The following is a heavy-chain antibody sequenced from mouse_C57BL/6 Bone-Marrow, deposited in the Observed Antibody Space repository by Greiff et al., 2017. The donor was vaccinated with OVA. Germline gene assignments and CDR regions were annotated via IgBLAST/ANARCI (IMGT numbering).Heavy chain of an antibody. CDR3: ALTQYFDV. CDR2: IYPRSGNT. V-gene: IGHV1-81*01. CDR1: GYTLTSYG. J-gene: IGHJ1*03. Sequence: VKLVESGAELARPGASVKLSCKASGYTLTSYGISWVKQRTGQGLEWIGEIYPRSGNTYYNEKFKGKATLTADKSSSTAYMELRSLTSEDSAVYFCALTQYFDVWGTGTTVTVSS. D-gene: IGHD4-1*01.